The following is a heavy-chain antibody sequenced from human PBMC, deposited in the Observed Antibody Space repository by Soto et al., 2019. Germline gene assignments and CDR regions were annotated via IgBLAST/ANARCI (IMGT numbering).Heavy chain of an antibody. D-gene: IGHD6-19*01. Sequence: SETLSLTCTVSGGSISSSSYYWGWIRQPPGKGLEWIGSIYYSGSTYYNPSLKSRVTISVDTSKNQFSLKLSSVTAADTAVYYCARSLPPSLAVAGTRGWFDPWGQGTLVTVSS. CDR3: ARSLPPSLAVAGTRGWFDP. CDR1: GGSISSSSYY. J-gene: IGHJ5*02. CDR2: IYYSGST. V-gene: IGHV4-39*01.